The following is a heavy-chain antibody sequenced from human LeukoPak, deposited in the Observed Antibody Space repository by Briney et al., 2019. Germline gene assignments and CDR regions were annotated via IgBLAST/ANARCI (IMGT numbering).Heavy chain of an antibody. CDR3: ARVPRSSGWTYFDY. Sequence: GGSLRLSCAASGFTVSSNYMSWVRQAPGEGLEWVSVIYSGGSTYYADSVKGRFTISRDNSKNTLYLQMTSLSAEDTAVYYCARVPRSSGWTYFDYWGQGTLVTVSS. CDR2: IYSGGST. V-gene: IGHV3-66*01. J-gene: IGHJ4*02. CDR1: GFTVSSNY. D-gene: IGHD6-19*01.